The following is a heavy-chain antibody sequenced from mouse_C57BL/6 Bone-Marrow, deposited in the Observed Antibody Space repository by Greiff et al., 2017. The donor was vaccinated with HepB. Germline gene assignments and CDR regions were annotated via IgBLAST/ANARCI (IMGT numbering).Heavy chain of an antibody. Sequence: VKLQESGPELVKPGASVKISCKASGYAFSSSWMNWVKQRPGKGLEWIGRIYPGDGDTNYNGKFKGKATLTADKSSSTAYMQLSSLTSEDSAVYFCARSSYDFDCGDRGTALTVSS. CDR1: GYAFSSSW. D-gene: IGHD3-1*01. CDR3: ARSSYDFDC. CDR2: IYPGDGDT. V-gene: IGHV1-82*01. J-gene: IGHJ2*01.